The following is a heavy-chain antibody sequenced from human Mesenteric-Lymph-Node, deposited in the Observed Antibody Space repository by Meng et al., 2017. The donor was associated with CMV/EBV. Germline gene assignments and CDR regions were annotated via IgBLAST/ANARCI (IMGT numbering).Heavy chain of an antibody. CDR2: INHSGST. J-gene: IGHJ4*02. CDR3: ARGSSYDILPGYFDY. Sequence: TPSWALYGTFVVCCCSCCIRQWNWIRQAPEKGLEWSGTINHSGSTTYHPSLTGRTIITVDTSTIQFSLTMSSATSADTAVYYCARGSSYDILPGYFDYWGQGALVTVSS. CDR1: CCSCCIRQ. V-gene: IGHV4-34*01. D-gene: IGHD3-9*01.